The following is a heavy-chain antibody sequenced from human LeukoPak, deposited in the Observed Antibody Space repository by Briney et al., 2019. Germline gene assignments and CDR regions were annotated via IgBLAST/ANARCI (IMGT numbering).Heavy chain of an antibody. J-gene: IGHJ4*02. Sequence: SETLSLTCTVSGNSFGDYYWSWIRQPAGKGLEWIGRIYTSGSTTYNPSLKSRVTMSVDTSKSQFSLKLSSVTAADTAVYYCAREGLDSSSWYLSYFDYWGQGTLVTVSS. CDR3: AREGLDSSSWYLSYFDY. V-gene: IGHV4-4*07. D-gene: IGHD6-13*01. CDR1: GNSFGDYY. CDR2: IYTSGST.